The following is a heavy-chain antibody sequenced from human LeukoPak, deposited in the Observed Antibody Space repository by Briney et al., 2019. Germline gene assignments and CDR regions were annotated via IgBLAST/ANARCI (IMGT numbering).Heavy chain of an antibody. V-gene: IGHV4-34*01. Sequence: PSETLSLTCAVYGGSFSGYYWSWIRQPPGKGLEWIGEINHSGSTNYNPSLKSRVTISVDTSKNQFSLKLSSVTAADTAVYYCARGPYDFWSGYPPHYFDYWGQGTLVTVSS. D-gene: IGHD3-3*01. CDR2: INHSGST. CDR1: GGSFSGYY. CDR3: ARGPYDFWSGYPPHYFDY. J-gene: IGHJ4*02.